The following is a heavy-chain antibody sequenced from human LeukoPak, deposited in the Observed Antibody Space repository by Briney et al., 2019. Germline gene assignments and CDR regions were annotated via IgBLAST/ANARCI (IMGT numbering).Heavy chain of an antibody. Sequence: PGGSLRLSCAASGFTFSNAWMSWVRQAPGRGLEWVGRIKSKSGGGTTDYAAPVKGRFTISRDDSKNTLYLQMNSLKTEDTAVYYCTTLPKYYYDGGFDFWGQGTLVTVSS. CDR2: IKSKSGGGTT. CDR1: GFTFSNAW. J-gene: IGHJ4*02. CDR3: TTLPKYYYDGGFDF. V-gene: IGHV3-15*01. D-gene: IGHD3-22*01.